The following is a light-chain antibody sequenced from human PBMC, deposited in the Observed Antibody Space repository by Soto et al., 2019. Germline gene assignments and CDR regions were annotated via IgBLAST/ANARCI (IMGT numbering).Light chain of an antibody. Sequence: SVLTQRPSISGAPGQRLTISCTCSSSNIGTGSDVHWYQQLPGTAPKLLIHGNTNPHSGVPDRFFGSKAGTSASLAIAGLQTEDEGDYYCQTYDSSLSGLYVFGTGTKVTVL. CDR2: GNT. J-gene: IGLJ1*01. CDR1: SSNIGTGSD. V-gene: IGLV1-40*01. CDR3: QTYDSSLSGLYV.